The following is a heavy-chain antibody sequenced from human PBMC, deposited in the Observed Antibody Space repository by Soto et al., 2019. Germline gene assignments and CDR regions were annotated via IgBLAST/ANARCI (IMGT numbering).Heavy chain of an antibody. J-gene: IGHJ4*02. D-gene: IGHD4-17*01. CDR1: GYIFNNYN. Sequence: QVQLVQSGGEVEKPGASVKVSCKASGYIFNNYNIIWVRQAPGQGLEWMGWIKNSNGYTKSAQKFEDRVTITTDTSTNTAYKELRSLRSDDTAIYYCARSDYAFWGQGTLVTVSS. CDR2: IKNSNGYT. CDR3: ARSDYAF. V-gene: IGHV1-18*01.